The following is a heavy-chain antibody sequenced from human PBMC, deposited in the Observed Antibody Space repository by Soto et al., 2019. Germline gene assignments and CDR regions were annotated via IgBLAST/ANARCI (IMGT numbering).Heavy chain of an antibody. D-gene: IGHD7-27*01. CDR1: GFTFSSYG. J-gene: IGHJ2*01. Sequence: PGGSLRLSCVASGFTFSSYGMHWVRQAPGKGLEWVAVIAYDGSAYYADSVKGRFTISRDNSKNTLYLQMDSLSADDTAVYFCAKKGSPSGDHSNWYFDLWGRGTLVTVSS. CDR2: IAYDGSA. V-gene: IGHV3-30*18. CDR3: AKKGSPSGDHSNWYFDL.